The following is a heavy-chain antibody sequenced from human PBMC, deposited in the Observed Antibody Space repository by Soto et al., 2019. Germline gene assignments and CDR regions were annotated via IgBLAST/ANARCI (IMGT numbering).Heavy chain of an antibody. D-gene: IGHD5-12*01. V-gene: IGHV4-30-2*01. J-gene: IGHJ4*02. CDR1: GDSISSGGFS. CDR2: IYHSGTS. Sequence: SETLSLTCAVSGDSISSGGFSWSWIRQPPGKGLEWIGYIYHSGTSFYNPSLKSRVTISVDGSKNQFSLKVKSVTAADTAVYYCARAAAGGYSAYEVFDYWGQGTLVTVSS. CDR3: ARAAAGGYSAYEVFDY.